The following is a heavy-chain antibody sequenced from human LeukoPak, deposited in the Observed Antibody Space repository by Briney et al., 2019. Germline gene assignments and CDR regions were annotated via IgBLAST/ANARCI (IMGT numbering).Heavy chain of an antibody. CDR3: VRVGDSVATMDY. V-gene: IGHV1-18*01. CDR2: ISAYNGYT. CDR1: GFTFTNYG. Sequence: SVKVSCKTSGFTFTNYGVSWVRQAPGQGLEWMAWISAYNGYTSYAQTFQDRVTMTTDTSTSTAHMELRGLRSDDTAVYYCVRVGDSVATMDYWGQGTKVTVSS. D-gene: IGHD3/OR15-3a*01. J-gene: IGHJ3*01.